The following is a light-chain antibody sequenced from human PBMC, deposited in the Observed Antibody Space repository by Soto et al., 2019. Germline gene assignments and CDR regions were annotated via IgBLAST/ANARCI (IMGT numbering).Light chain of an antibody. CDR3: MQALQTRT. J-gene: IGKJ1*01. CDR1: ARLLHKNGYNY. CDR2: LGS. Sequence: DIVMTQSPLSLPVTPGESASISCRSSARLLHKNGYNYLDWYMQKPGQSPQLLIYLGSNRASGAPDRFSGSGSGTDFTLKISRVEAEDVGVYYCMQALQTRTFGQGTKVDIK. V-gene: IGKV2-28*01.